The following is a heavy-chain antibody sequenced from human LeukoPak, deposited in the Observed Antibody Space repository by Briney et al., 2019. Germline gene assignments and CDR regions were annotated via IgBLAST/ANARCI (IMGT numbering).Heavy chain of an antibody. CDR3: ARGGSDYNNYAYPY. J-gene: IGHJ4*02. V-gene: IGHV3-49*04. CDR2: IRSKLYGGSA. Sequence: QPGRSLRLSCTTSGFNFGDHAMTWVRQAPGKGRQWIGFIRSKLYGGSADYAASVKGRFYMSRDDSMRTVYLEMSSLRTDDTAVYFCARGGSDYNNYAYPYWGQGTLVTVSS. D-gene: IGHD4-11*01. CDR1: GFNFGDHA.